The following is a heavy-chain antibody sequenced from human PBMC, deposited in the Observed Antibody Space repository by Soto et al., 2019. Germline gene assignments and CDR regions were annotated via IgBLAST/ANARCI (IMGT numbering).Heavy chain of an antibody. J-gene: IGHJ4*02. CDR2: IYYSGST. CDR3: ARGGYYYGSGSNEPLDY. D-gene: IGHD3-10*01. Sequence: QVQLQESGPGLVKPSETLSLTCTVSGGSISSYYWSWIRQPPGKGLEWIGYIYYSGSTNYNPSLKIRVTISVDTSKNQFSLKLSSVTAADTAVYYCARGGYYYGSGSNEPLDYWGQGTLVTVSS. CDR1: GGSISSYY. V-gene: IGHV4-59*01.